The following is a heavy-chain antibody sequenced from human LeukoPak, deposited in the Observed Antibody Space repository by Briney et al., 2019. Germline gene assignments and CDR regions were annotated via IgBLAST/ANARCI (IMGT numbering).Heavy chain of an antibody. CDR1: PFTSRIYS. CDR3: TRDRSRAEDD. D-gene: IGHD1-14*01. Sequence: GGSLRLSCAGSPFTSRIYSMACGREAPEKGLEWVSNISSGSISKYYVDSVKGRFTISRDNADNLLYLQMNSLRGEDTAVYYCTRDRSRAEDDWGQGTLVTVSS. J-gene: IGHJ4*02. CDR2: ISSGSISK. V-gene: IGHV3-21*01.